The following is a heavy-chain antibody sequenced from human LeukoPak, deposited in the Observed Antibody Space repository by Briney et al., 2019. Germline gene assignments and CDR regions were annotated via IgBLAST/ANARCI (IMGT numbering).Heavy chain of an antibody. CDR1: TFAFSNYA. Sequence: GGSLRLSCAASTFAFSNYAMTWVRQAPGKGLEWVSGISSSGDTTYYADSVKGRFTISRDNSKNTLYLQMNSLRAEDTAVYYCAKDEYDFWSGYFGDYWGQGTLVTVSS. CDR3: AKDEYDFWSGYFGDY. D-gene: IGHD3-3*01. J-gene: IGHJ4*02. CDR2: ISSSGDTT. V-gene: IGHV3-23*01.